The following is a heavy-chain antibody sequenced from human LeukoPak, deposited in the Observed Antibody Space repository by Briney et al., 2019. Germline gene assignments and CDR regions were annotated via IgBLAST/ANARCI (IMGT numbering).Heavy chain of an antibody. J-gene: IGHJ6*02. Sequence: PGGSLRLSCAASGFTFSSSAMSWVRQAPGKGLEWVSAISGSGGSTYYADSVKGRFTVSRDNSKNTLYLQMNSLRAEDTAVFYCAKECSGGGCYSNSQYYYYGMDVWGQGTTVTVSS. CDR3: AKECSGGGCYSNSQYYYYGMDV. CDR2: ISGSGGST. CDR1: GFTFSSSA. D-gene: IGHD2-15*01. V-gene: IGHV3-23*01.